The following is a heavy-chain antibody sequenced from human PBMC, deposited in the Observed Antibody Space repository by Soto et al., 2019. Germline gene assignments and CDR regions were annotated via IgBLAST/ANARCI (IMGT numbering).Heavy chain of an antibody. CDR1: GGSISSGGYY. V-gene: IGHV4-31*03. Sequence: SETLSLTCTVSGGSISSGGYYWSWIRQHPGKGLEWIGYIYYSGSTYYNPSLKSRVTISVDTSKNQFSLKLSSVTAADTAVYYCASGFGESEPYYYYGMDVWGQGTTVTVSS. CDR3: ASGFGESEPYYYYGMDV. J-gene: IGHJ6*02. CDR2: IYYSGST. D-gene: IGHD3-10*01.